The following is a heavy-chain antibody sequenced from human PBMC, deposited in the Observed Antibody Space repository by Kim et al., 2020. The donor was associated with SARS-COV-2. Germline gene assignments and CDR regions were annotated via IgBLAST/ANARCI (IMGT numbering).Heavy chain of an antibody. Sequence: ASVKVSCKASGYTFTSYGISWVRQAPGQGLEWMGWISAYNGNTNYAQKLQGRVTMTTDTSTSTAYMELRSLRSDDTAVYYCARDGHIAVAGTYYYYYGMDVWGQGTTVTVSS. V-gene: IGHV1-18*01. CDR2: ISAYNGNT. CDR3: ARDGHIAVAGTYYYYYGMDV. CDR1: GYTFTSYG. J-gene: IGHJ6*02. D-gene: IGHD6-19*01.